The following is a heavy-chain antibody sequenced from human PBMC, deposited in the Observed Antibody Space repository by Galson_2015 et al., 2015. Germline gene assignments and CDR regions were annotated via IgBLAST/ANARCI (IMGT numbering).Heavy chain of an antibody. CDR2: ISYDGSNK. J-gene: IGHJ4*02. D-gene: IGHD6-19*01. CDR1: GFTFSSYA. V-gene: IGHV3-30-3*01. CDR3: ARDQDIAVAATPAFDY. Sequence: SLRLSCAASGFTFSSYAMHWVRQAPGKGLEWVAVISYDGSNKYYADSVKGRFTISRDNSKNTLYLQMNSLRAEDTAVYYCARDQDIAVAATPAFDYWGQGTLVTVSS.